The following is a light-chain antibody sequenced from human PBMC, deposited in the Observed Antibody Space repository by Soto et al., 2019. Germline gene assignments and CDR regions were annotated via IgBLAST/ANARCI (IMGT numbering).Light chain of an antibody. CDR2: DAS. CDR3: KQRYSWPLT. V-gene: IGKV3-11*01. Sequence: EIVLTQSPSALSLSPGGRATLSCRVSQSINIYLAWYQQKLGQAPRLPIYDASIRATGIPARFSGSGSGTDFTLTISSLETEDFGVYYCKQRYSWPLTFGGGTNVDIK. J-gene: IGKJ4*01. CDR1: QSINIY.